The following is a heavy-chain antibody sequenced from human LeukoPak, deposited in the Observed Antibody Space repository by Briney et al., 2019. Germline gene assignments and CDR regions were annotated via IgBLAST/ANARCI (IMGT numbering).Heavy chain of an antibody. CDR1: GYSLTGLS. Sequence: ASVKVSCKVSGYSLTGLSKYWVRQAPGKGLEWMGGFDLDGGETVYAQKFKGRVTMTEDTSTDTVYMELSSLRSDDTAVYFCAMGDPYQLLEEWGQGTLVTVSS. V-gene: IGHV1-24*01. CDR3: AMGDPYQLLEE. CDR2: FDLDGGET. J-gene: IGHJ4*02. D-gene: IGHD2-2*01.